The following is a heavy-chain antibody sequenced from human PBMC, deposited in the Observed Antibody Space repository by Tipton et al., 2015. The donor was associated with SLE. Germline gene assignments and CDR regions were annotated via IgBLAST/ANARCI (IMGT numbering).Heavy chain of an antibody. Sequence: QLVQSGAEVKKPGASVKVSCKASGYTFTSYGVSWVRQAPGQGLEWMGWISVYNGNTNYAQRLQGRVTMTRDTSTSTAYMELSSLTSDDTAVYYCAREGATMDWFDPWGQGTLVTVSS. J-gene: IGHJ5*02. D-gene: IGHD1-26*01. CDR1: GYTFTSYG. CDR2: ISVYNGNT. V-gene: IGHV1-18*01. CDR3: AREGATMDWFDP.